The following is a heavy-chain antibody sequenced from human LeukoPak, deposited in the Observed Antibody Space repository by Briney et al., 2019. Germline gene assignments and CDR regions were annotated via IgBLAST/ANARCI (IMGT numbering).Heavy chain of an antibody. J-gene: IGHJ6*02. CDR3: ARDYRGYCSSTSCLLYYGMDV. D-gene: IGHD2-2*01. Sequence: GGSLRLSCAASGFTFSSYWMNWVRQAPGKGLVWVSRIASDGSSTTYADSVKGRFTISRDNSKNTLYLQMHSLRAEDTAVYYCARDYRGYCSSTSCLLYYGMDVWGQGTTVTVSS. CDR2: IASDGSST. CDR1: GFTFSSYW. V-gene: IGHV3-74*01.